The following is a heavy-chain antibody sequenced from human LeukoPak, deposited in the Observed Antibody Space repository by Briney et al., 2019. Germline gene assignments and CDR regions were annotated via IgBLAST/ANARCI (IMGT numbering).Heavy chain of an antibody. V-gene: IGHV3-30*02. Sequence: PGGSLRLSCAASGFTFSSYGMHWVRQAPGKGLEWVAFIRYDGSNKYYADSVKGRFTFSRDNSKNTPYLQMNSRRAEDTAVYYCAKSPSSWGLYYFDYGGQGNLVSV. CDR1: GFTFSSYG. D-gene: IGHD6-13*01. CDR2: IRYDGSNK. CDR3: AKSPSSWGLYYFDY. J-gene: IGHJ4*02.